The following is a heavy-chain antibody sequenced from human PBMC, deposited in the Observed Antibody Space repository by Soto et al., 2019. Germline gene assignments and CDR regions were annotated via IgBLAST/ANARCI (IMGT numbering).Heavy chain of an antibody. Sequence: PGGSLRLSCAASGFTFSSYNMNWVRQAPGKGLEWVSSISSSSSYIYYADSVKGRFTISRDNAKNSLYLQMNSLRAEDTAVYYCARYSSAPYYGMDVWGKGTTVTVSS. CDR3: ARYSSAPYYGMDV. CDR2: ISSSSSYI. V-gene: IGHV3-21*01. J-gene: IGHJ6*04. CDR1: GFTFSSYN. D-gene: IGHD2-21*01.